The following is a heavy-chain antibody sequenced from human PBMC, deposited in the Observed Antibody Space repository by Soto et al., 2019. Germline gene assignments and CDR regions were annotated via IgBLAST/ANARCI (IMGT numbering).Heavy chain of an antibody. CDR2: IYDSGST. J-gene: IGHJ3*02. Sequence: QLQLQESGPGLVKPSETLSLTCTVSGGSISSSSYYWGWIRQPPGKGLEWIGSIYDSGSTYYKPSLKRGVTVSVDKSKNQFSLKKSSVTAADTAVYDCARQYGWDAFDIWGQGTMVTVSS. V-gene: IGHV4-39*01. D-gene: IGHD2-8*02. CDR3: ARQYGWDAFDI. CDR1: GGSISSSSYY.